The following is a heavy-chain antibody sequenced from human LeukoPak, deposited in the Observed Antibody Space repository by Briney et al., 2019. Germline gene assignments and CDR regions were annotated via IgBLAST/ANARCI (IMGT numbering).Heavy chain of an antibody. J-gene: IGHJ5*02. Sequence: GGSLRLSCAASGFTFRSYAMSWVRQAPGKGLEWVSAISGGGGSTYFADSVKGRFTISRDKSKNALYLQINSLRAEDTAVYYCARKPKEGKRCYYDSGGYCNWFDPWGQGTLVTVSS. D-gene: IGHD3-22*01. V-gene: IGHV3-23*01. CDR2: ISGGGGST. CDR1: GFTFRSYA. CDR3: ARKPKEGKRCYYDSGGYCNWFDP.